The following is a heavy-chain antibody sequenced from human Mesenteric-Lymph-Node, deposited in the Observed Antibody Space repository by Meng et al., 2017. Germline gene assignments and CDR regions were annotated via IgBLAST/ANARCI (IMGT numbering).Heavy chain of an antibody. Sequence: GESLKISCTASGFTFGDYAMSWFRQAPGKWLEWVGFIRSKAYGGTTEYAASVKGRFTISRDDSKSIAYLQMNSLKTEDTAVYYCARDQGHNDYVVDYWGQGTLVTVSS. CDR1: GFTFGDYA. CDR2: IRSKAYGGTT. CDR3: ARDQGHNDYVVDY. V-gene: IGHV3-49*03. J-gene: IGHJ4*02. D-gene: IGHD4-17*01.